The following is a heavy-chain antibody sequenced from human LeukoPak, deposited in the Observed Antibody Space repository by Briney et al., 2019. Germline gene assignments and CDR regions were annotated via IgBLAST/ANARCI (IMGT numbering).Heavy chain of an antibody. CDR3: ALVWFGDTEAFDI. Sequence: SVKVSCKASGGTFSSYAISWVRQAPGQGLEWMGRIIPIFGTANYAQKFQGRVTITTDESTSTAYMELSSLRSEDTAVYYCALVWFGDTEAFDIWGHGTMVTVSS. CDR2: IIPIFGTA. CDR1: GGTFSSYA. V-gene: IGHV1-69*05. D-gene: IGHD3-10*01. J-gene: IGHJ3*02.